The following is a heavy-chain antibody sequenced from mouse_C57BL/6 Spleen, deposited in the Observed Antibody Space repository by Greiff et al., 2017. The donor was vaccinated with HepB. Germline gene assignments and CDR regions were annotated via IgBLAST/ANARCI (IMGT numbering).Heavy chain of an antibody. J-gene: IGHJ4*01. CDR3: AREGITTVVEDAMDY. D-gene: IGHD1-1*01. CDR2: INPYNGGT. CDR1: GYTFNDYY. V-gene: IGHV1-19*01. Sequence: EVQLQQSGPVLVKPGASVKMSCKASGYTFNDYYMNWVKQSHGKSLEWIGVINPYNGGTSYNQKFKGKATLTVDKSSSTAYMELNSLTYEDSAVYYCAREGITTVVEDAMDYWGQGTSVTVSS.